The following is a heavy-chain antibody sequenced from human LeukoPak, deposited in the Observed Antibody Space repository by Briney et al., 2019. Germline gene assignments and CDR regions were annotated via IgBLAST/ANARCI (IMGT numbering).Heavy chain of an antibody. J-gene: IGHJ4*02. CDR1: GDSFTSYW. Sequence: GESLKISCKGSGDSFTSYWIDWVRQVPGKGLEWMGVIYPGDSDTRYSPSFQGQVTISADKSISTAYLQWSSLKASDTAKYYCARRTVRGVIKSPFDYWGQGTLVTVSS. CDR3: ARRTVRGVIKSPFDY. CDR2: IYPGDSDT. V-gene: IGHV5-51*01. D-gene: IGHD3-10*02.